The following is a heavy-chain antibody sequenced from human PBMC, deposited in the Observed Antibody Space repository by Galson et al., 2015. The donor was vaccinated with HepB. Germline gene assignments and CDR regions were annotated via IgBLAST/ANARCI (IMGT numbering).Heavy chain of an antibody. CDR3: ARVRVTMVRGLISQHFDY. V-gene: IGHV1-3*01. CDR2: ISGGNGNT. D-gene: IGHD3-10*01. CDR1: GYTSTTYA. J-gene: IGHJ4*02. Sequence: SVKVSCKASGYTSTTYAMHWVRQAPGQRLEWMGWISGGNGNTRNSQKFQDRVTLTRDTSASTAYMDLSSLRSEDTAIYYCARVRVTMVRGLISQHFDYWGQGTLVTVSS.